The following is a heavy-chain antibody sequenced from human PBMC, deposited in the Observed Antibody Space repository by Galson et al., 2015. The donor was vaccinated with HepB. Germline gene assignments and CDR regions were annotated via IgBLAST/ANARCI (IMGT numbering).Heavy chain of an antibody. CDR3: ARPGFCHNGSCQEWFDL. CDR1: GYTLTSSP. CDR2: INTNTGNP. Sequence: SVKVSCKASGYTLTSSPMNWVRQAPGQGLEWMGWINTNTGNPTYAQGFTGRFVFSLDTSVSTAYLQISSLKAEDTAFYYCARPGFCHNGSCQEWFDLWGQGTLVTVSS. J-gene: IGHJ5*02. V-gene: IGHV7-4-1*02. D-gene: IGHD2-8*01.